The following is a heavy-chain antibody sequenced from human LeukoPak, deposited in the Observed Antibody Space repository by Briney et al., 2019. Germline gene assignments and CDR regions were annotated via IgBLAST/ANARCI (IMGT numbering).Heavy chain of an antibody. CDR2: ISGSGGST. V-gene: IGHV3-23*01. Sequence: GGSLRLSCAASGFTFSSYAMSWVRQAPGKGLEWVSAISGSGGSTYYADPVKGRFTISRDNSKNTLYLQMNSLRAEDTAVYYCALKNPPPMVRGVKGMDVWGQGTTVTVSS. D-gene: IGHD3-10*01. CDR1: GFTFSSYA. J-gene: IGHJ6*02. CDR3: ALKNPPPMVRGVKGMDV.